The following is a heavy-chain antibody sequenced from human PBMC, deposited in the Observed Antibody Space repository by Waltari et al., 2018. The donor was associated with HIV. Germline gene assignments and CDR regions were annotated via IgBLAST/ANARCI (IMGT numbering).Heavy chain of an antibody. CDR2: NDDNFL. Sequence: EVQLVESGGCLVKPGGSLRLSCAASGVAFDTQTMNWVRQAPGKGRELVATNDDNFLFFAGSLKCRFTISRDNAKNSLYLEMKSLRAEDTAVYYCAGGQVIVGGWSHYFGMEVWGQGTTVTVS. CDR1: GVAFDTQT. V-gene: IGHV3-21*02. CDR3: AGGQVIVGGWSHYFGMEV. D-gene: IGHD3-22*01. J-gene: IGHJ6*02.